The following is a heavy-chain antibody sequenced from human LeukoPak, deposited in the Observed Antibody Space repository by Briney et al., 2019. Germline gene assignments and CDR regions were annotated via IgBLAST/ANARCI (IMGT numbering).Heavy chain of an antibody. D-gene: IGHD3-10*01. Sequence: ASVKVSCKASGYTFTGYYMHWVRQAPGQGLEWMGWINPNSGGTNYAQKFQGRVTMTRDTSISTAYMELSRLRSDDTAVYYCARDRTVRGGTPGYWGQGTLVTVSS. CDR1: GYTFTGYY. V-gene: IGHV1-2*02. CDR3: ARDRTVRGGTPGY. CDR2: INPNSGGT. J-gene: IGHJ4*02.